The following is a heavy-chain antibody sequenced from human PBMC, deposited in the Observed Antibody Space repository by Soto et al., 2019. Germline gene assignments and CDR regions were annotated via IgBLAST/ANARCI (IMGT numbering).Heavy chain of an antibody. J-gene: IGHJ4*02. CDR3: ARDQTGFDY. V-gene: IGHV1-69*08. CDR1: GATFSRDT. Sequence: QVHLVQSGAEVKKPGSSVKVSCKASGATFSRDTFSWVRQAPGQGLEWVGRITPVLGVEIYAQRFQGRVTITPDTSATPVHLALSIMTSDDTAMYFCARDQTGFDYWGQGTLVTVSS. CDR2: ITPVLGVE.